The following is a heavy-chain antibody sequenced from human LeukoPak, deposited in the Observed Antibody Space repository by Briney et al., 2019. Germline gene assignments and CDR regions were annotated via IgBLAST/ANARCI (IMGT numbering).Heavy chain of an antibody. V-gene: IGHV4-4*07. CDR1: GGSISSYY. Sequence: SETLSLTCTVSGGSISSYYGSWIRQPAGKGLEWIGRIYTSGSTNYNPSLKSRVTMSVDTSKNQFSLKLSSVTAADTAVYYCARSAGLRFLEWLPEGWFDPWGQGTLVTVSS. CDR3: ARSAGLRFLEWLPEGWFDP. J-gene: IGHJ5*02. D-gene: IGHD3-3*01. CDR2: IYTSGST.